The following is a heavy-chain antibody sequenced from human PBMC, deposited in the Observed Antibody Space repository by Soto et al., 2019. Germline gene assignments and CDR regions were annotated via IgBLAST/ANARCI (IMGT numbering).Heavy chain of an antibody. CDR2: IYYSGST. D-gene: IGHD3-3*01. CDR1: GGSTSSYY. CDR3: ERKGLGLYFWRGYKRYYSDF. V-gene: IGHV4-59*08. J-gene: IGHJ4*02. Sequence: SETLSLTCTVSGGSTSSYYWSWIRQPPGKGLKWIGYIYYSGSTNYNPSLKSRVTISVDTSKNQFSLRLSSVTAADTAVYYCERKGLGLYFWRGYKRYYSDFWGKGTLLTVSS.